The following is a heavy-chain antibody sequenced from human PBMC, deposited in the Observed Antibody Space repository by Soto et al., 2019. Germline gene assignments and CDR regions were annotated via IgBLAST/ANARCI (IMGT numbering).Heavy chain of an antibody. J-gene: IGHJ6*02. CDR1: GFSSSSFA. Sequence: EVQVLESGGGLVQPGGSLRLSCAASGFSSSSFAMSWVRQGPGKGLEWVASISGSGGTTYHADSVKGWFTISRDNFKNTLSLQMKTLRAADTAVYYCTKMSHGDPDNYYYPMDVWGQGTTVTVSS. D-gene: IGHD3-16*01. CDR3: TKMSHGDPDNYYYPMDV. CDR2: ISGSGGTT. V-gene: IGHV3-23*01.